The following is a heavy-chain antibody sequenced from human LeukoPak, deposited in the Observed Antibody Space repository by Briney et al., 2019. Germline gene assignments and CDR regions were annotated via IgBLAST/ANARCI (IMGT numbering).Heavy chain of an antibody. CDR2: IRGDTGDT. J-gene: IGHJ4*02. CDR1: GYAVSDYY. D-gene: IGHD2-15*01. CDR3: ARVRVNSCDY. Sequence: ASVTISCKTSGYAVSDYYMHWVRQAPGQGIEWMGWIRGDTGDTDSPQKFRGRVTLTRDTSTDTAYLELSRLRYDDTAIYFCARVRVNSCDYWGQGTLVTVSS. V-gene: IGHV1-2*02.